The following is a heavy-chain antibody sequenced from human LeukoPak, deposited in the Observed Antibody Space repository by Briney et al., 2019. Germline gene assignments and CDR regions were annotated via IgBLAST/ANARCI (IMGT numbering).Heavy chain of an antibody. V-gene: IGHV1-24*01. D-gene: IGHD4-17*01. CDR3: ATGRTTVTTPLDY. J-gene: IGHJ4*02. Sequence: ASVKVSCKVSGYTLTELSMHWVRQAPGKGLEWMGGFDPEDGETIYAQKFQGRVTMTEATSTDTAYMELSSLRSEDTAVYYCATGRTTVTTPLDYWGQGTLVTVSS. CDR2: FDPEDGET. CDR1: GYTLTELS.